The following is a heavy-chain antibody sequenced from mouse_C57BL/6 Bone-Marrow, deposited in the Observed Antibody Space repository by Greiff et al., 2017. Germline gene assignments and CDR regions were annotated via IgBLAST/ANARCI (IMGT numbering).Heavy chain of an antibody. Sequence: QVQLQQPGAELVLPGASVKLSCKASGYTFTSYWMHWVKQRPGQGLEWIGEIDPSDSNTNYNQKFKGKSTLTVDKSSSTAYMQLSSLTSEDSAVYCCARPFDYWGQGTLVTVSA. CDR3: ARPFDY. J-gene: IGHJ3*01. CDR2: IDPSDSNT. V-gene: IGHV1-69*01. CDR1: GYTFTSYW.